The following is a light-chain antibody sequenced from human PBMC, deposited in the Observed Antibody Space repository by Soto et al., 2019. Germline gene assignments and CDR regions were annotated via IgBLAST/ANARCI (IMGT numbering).Light chain of an antibody. Sequence: QSALTQPASVSGSPGQSITISCTGTSSDVGGYNFVSWYQQYPGKAPKLMIYDVSNRPSGVSNRFSGSKSGNTASLTISGLQAEDEADYYCSSYTSSIVVFGGGTKLTVL. J-gene: IGLJ2*01. CDR1: SSDVGGYNF. CDR2: DVS. CDR3: SSYTSSIVV. V-gene: IGLV2-14*03.